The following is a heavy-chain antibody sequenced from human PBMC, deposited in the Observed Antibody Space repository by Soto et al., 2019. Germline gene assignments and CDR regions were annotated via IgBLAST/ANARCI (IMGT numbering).Heavy chain of an antibody. Sequence: VQLVESGGGVVQPGRSLRLSCAASGFTFSSYAMHWVRQAPGKGLEWVAVISYDGSNKYYADSVKGRFTISRDNSKNTLYLQMNSLRAEDTAVYYCARDFAVAGTYFDYWGQGTLVTVSS. V-gene: IGHV3-30-3*01. CDR1: GFTFSSYA. CDR3: ARDFAVAGTYFDY. CDR2: ISYDGSNK. J-gene: IGHJ4*02. D-gene: IGHD6-19*01.